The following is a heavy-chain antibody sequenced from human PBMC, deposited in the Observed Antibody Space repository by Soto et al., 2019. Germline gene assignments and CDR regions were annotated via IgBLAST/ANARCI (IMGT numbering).Heavy chain of an antibody. CDR2: ISGSGGRI. J-gene: IGHJ4*02. Sequence: GGSLRLSCAASGFTFSSYAMSWVRQAPGKGLEWVSGISGSGGRIYYADSVKGRFTISRDSSKNTLYLQMNSLRAEDTALYYCAKDLDFWSGYYGARGFDSWGQGFLVTVSS. V-gene: IGHV3-23*01. CDR3: AKDLDFWSGYYGARGFDS. CDR1: GFTFSSYA. D-gene: IGHD3-3*01.